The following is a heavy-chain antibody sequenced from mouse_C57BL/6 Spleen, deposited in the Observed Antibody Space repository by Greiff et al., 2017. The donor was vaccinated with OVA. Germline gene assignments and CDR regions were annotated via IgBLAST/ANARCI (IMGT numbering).Heavy chain of an antibody. CDR2: IRNKANGYTT. D-gene: IGHD1-1*01. CDR1: GFTFTDYY. CDR3: ARYFGSSSFDY. J-gene: IGHJ2*01. Sequence: EVKLMESGGGLVQPGGSLSLSCAASGFTFTDYYMSWVRQPPGKALEWLGFIRNKANGYTTEYSASVKGRFTISRDNSQSILYLQMNALRAEDSATYYCARYFGSSSFDYWGQGTTLTVS. V-gene: IGHV7-3*01.